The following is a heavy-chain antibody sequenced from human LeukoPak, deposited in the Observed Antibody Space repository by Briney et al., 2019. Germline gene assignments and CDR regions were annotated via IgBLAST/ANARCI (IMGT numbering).Heavy chain of an antibody. CDR1: GFTFSSYA. CDR3: ARGAYASSWLNFDY. J-gene: IGHJ4*02. Sequence: GGSLRLSCAASGFTFSSYAMHWVRQAPGKGLEWVAVIAYDGSNKYYVDSGKGRFTISRDNSKNTLYLQMNSLRAEDTAVYYCARGAYASSWLNFDYWGQGTLVTVSS. V-gene: IGHV3-30*04. CDR2: IAYDGSNK. D-gene: IGHD6-13*01.